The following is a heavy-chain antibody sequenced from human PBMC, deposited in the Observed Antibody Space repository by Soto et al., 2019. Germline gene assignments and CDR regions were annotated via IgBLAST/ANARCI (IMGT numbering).Heavy chain of an antibody. CDR3: ARDYRVPSAAAMDV. D-gene: IGHD3-16*02. CDR1: GGSINSGDYH. Sequence: QVQLQESGPGLVKPSQTLSLTCTVSGGSINSGDYHWSWIRQSPGKGLEWIGAIYYSGSTYYNPSLKSRIRISVDTSKNQSSLKVNSVTAADTAVYYCARDYRVPSAAAMDVWGQGTTVTVSS. V-gene: IGHV4-30-4*01. J-gene: IGHJ6*02. CDR2: IYYSGST.